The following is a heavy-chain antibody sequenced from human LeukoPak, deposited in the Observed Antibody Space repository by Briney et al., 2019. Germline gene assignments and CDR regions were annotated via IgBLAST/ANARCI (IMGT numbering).Heavy chain of an antibody. CDR3: ARRAYDILTGSAHFDY. CDR1: GYTFTSNY. J-gene: IGHJ4*02. D-gene: IGHD3-9*01. V-gene: IGHV1-18*04. Sequence: GASVKVSCKAFGYTFTSNYMHWVRQAPGQGLEWMGWISAYNGNTNYAQKLQGRVTMTTDTSTSTAYMELRSLRSDDTAVYYCARRAYDILTGSAHFDYWGQGTLVTVSS. CDR2: ISAYNGNT.